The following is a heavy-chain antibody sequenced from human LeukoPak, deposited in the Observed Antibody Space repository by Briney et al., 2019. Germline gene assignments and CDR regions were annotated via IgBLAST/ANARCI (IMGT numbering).Heavy chain of an antibody. CDR1: GYSISSGYY. Sequence: PSETLSLTCTVSGYSISSGYYWGWIRPPPGKGLEWIGSIYHSGSTYYNPSLKSRVTISVDTSKNQFSLKLSSVTAAVTAVYYCARAGFQWGQGTLVTVSS. V-gene: IGHV4-38-2*02. CDR2: IYHSGST. J-gene: IGHJ4*02. CDR3: ARAGFQ.